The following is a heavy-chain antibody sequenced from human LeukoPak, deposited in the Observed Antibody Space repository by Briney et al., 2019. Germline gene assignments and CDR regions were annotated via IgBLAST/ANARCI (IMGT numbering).Heavy chain of an antibody. V-gene: IGHV1-2*02. CDR1: GYTFTGYY. CDR3: ARVRPQKLYCSGGSCYRGAFDY. CDR2: INPNSGGT. J-gene: IGHJ4*02. D-gene: IGHD2-15*01. Sequence: ASVKVSCTASGYTFTGYYMHWVRQAPGQGLEWMGWINPNSGGTNYAQKFQGRVTMTRDTSISTAYMELSRLRSDDTAVYYCARVRPQKLYCSGGSCYRGAFDYWGQGTLVTVSS.